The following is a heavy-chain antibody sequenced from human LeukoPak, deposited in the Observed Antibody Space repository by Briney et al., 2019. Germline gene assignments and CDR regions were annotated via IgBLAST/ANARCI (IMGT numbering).Heavy chain of an antibody. CDR2: ITGGGGST. Sequence: PGGSLRLSCAASGFTFSSYVMGWVRQAPGKGLEWVSTITGGGGSTYYADSVKGRFTISRDNAKNSLYLQMNSLRAEDTAVYYCARDGTTVTTNYHYGMDVWGQGTTVTVS. J-gene: IGHJ6*02. CDR1: GFTFSSYV. V-gene: IGHV3-23*01. CDR3: ARDGTTVTTNYHYGMDV. D-gene: IGHD4-17*01.